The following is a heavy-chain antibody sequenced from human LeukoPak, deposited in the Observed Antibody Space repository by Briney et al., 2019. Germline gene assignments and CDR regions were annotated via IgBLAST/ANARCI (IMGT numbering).Heavy chain of an antibody. D-gene: IGHD3-10*02. CDR3: AELGITMIGGV. CDR1: GFTFSIYE. V-gene: IGHV3-48*03. CDR2: ISSSGSTI. Sequence: GGSLRLSCAASGFTFSIYEMNWVRQAPGKGLEWVSHISSSGSTIHYTDSVKGRFTISRDNAKNSLYLQMNSLRAEDTAVYYCAELGITMIGGVWGKGTTVTISS. J-gene: IGHJ6*04.